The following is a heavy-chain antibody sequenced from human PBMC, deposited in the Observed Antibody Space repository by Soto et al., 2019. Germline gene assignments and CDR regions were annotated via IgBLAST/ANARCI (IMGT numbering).Heavy chain of an antibody. V-gene: IGHV4-34*01. Sequence: QVQLQQWGAGLLKPSETLSLTCAVSGGSFSAYYWTWIRQPPGRGLEWIGEIDHSGSTNYNPSLEGRVTMSIYTTKNRFSLNVTSVTAADTAVYYCVRGLRYSGMDVWGQGTTVTVS. CDR3: VRGLRYSGMDV. CDR1: GGSFSAYY. D-gene: IGHD2-15*01. J-gene: IGHJ6*02. CDR2: IDHSGST.